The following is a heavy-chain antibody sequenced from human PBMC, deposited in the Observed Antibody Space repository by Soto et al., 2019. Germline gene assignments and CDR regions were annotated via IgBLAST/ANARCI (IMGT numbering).Heavy chain of an antibody. V-gene: IGHV1-2*02. Sequence: GASVKVSCKASGHTFSDYYIHWVRQAPGQGLEWMGWINPNSGGTNSAEQFQDRVTMTRDTSISTAHMELRRLRSDDTAVYYCARLPLGLNSDNWYPSHFDYWGHGTLVTVSS. CDR1: GHTFSDYY. CDR3: ARLPLGLNSDNWYPSHFDY. D-gene: IGHD6-13*01. J-gene: IGHJ4*01. CDR2: INPNSGGT.